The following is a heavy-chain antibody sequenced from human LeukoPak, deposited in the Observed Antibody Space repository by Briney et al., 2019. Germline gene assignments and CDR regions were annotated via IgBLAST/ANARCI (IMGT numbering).Heavy chain of an antibody. CDR3: ARDEYSSSPGYFDY. CDR2: ISTSSTYI. D-gene: IGHD6-6*01. Sequence: GGSLRLSCAASGFTFNCYSMNWVRQAPGKGLEWVSSISTSSTYIHYADPVKGRFTISRDNAKNSLYLQMNSLRAEDTAVYYCARDEYSSSPGYFDYWGQGTLVTVSS. J-gene: IGHJ4*02. V-gene: IGHV3-21*01. CDR1: GFTFNCYS.